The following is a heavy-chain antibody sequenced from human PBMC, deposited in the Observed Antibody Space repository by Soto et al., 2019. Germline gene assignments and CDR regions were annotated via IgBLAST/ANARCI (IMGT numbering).Heavy chain of an antibody. CDR3: AREFNIVATIGWFDP. CDR2: ISAYNGNT. D-gene: IGHD5-12*01. J-gene: IGHJ5*02. CDR1: GYTFTSYG. Sequence: QVQLVQAGAEVKKPGAAVKVSCKASGYTFTSYGLSWVLHAPGQGLAWMGWISAYNGNTNYAQKLQGRVTMTTDTSTSTAYMELRSLRSDDTAVYDCAREFNIVATIGWFDPWGQGTLVTVSS. V-gene: IGHV1-18*01.